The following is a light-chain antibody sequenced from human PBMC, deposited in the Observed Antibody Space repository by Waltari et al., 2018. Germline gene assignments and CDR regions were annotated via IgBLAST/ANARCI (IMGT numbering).Light chain of an antibody. Sequence: NFMLTQPHSVSESPGKTVTISCTRSSGSIASNYVQWFQPLPGSAPTPVIYEDYQRPSWVPDRFSGSIDSSSNSASLTISGLKTEDEADYYCQSYDGINWMFGGGTKLTVL. CDR2: EDY. V-gene: IGLV6-57*03. J-gene: IGLJ3*02. CDR3: QSYDGINWM. CDR1: SGSIASNY.